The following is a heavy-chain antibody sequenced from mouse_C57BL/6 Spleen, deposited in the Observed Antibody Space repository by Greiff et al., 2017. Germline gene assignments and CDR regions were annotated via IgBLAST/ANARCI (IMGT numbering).Heavy chain of an antibody. CDR2: IWRGGST. D-gene: IGHD2-2*01. J-gene: IGHJ3*01. CDR1: GFSLTSYG. V-gene: IGHV2-5*01. CDR3: AKGDYGYEGGLAY. Sequence: QVQLQQSGPGLVQPSQSLSITCTVSGFSLTSYGVHWVRQSPGKGLEWLGVIWRGGSTDYNAAFMSRLSITKDNSKSQVFFKMNSLQADDTAIYYCAKGDYGYEGGLAYWGQGTLVTVSA.